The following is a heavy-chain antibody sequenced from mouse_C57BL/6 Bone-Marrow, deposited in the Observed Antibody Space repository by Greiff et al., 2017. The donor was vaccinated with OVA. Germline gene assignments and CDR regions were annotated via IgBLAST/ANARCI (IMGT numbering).Heavy chain of an antibody. V-gene: IGHV1-78*01. D-gene: IGHD1-1*01. CDR2: IYPRDGST. Sequence: QVQLKESDAELVKPGASVKISCKVSGYTFTDHTIHWMKQRPEQGLEWIGYIYPRDGSTKYTEKFKGKATLTADKSSSTAYMQLNSLTSEDSAVYFCARDPYYYGSGYAMDYWGQGTSVTVSS. J-gene: IGHJ4*01. CDR1: GYTFTDHT. CDR3: ARDPYYYGSGYAMDY.